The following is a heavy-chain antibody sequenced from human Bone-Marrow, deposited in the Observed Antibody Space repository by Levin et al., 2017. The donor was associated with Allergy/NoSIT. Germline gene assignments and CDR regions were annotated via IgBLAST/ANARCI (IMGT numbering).Heavy chain of an antibody. J-gene: IGHJ4*02. CDR1: GGSISSAAYS. Sequence: TSETLSLTCTVSGGSISSAAYSWSWIRQHPGKGLEWIGYIYSSGNAYYNPSLKSRLTISIDTSKNQFSLNLSSVTVADTAVYYCARDSGPIDYWGQGTLVTVSS. CDR3: ARDSGPIDY. V-gene: IGHV4-31*03. CDR2: IYSSGNA.